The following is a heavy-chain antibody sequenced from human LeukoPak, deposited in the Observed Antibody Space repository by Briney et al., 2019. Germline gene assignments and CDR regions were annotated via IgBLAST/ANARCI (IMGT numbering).Heavy chain of an antibody. CDR3: AKVTAGYSSIGAAFDI. Sequence: PGGSLRLSCAASGFTFSSYAMSWVRQAPGKGLEWVSAISGSGGSTYYADSVKGRFTISRDNSKNTLYPQMNSLRAEDTAVYYCAKVTAGYSSIGAAFDIWGQGTMVTVSS. V-gene: IGHV3-23*01. CDR2: ISGSGGST. J-gene: IGHJ3*02. D-gene: IGHD6-19*01. CDR1: GFTFSSYA.